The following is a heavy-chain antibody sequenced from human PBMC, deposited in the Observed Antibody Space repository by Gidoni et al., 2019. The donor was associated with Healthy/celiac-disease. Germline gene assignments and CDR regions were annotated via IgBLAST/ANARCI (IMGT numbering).Heavy chain of an antibody. V-gene: IGHV4-39*01. D-gene: IGHD4-17*01. Sequence: QLQLQESGPGLVKPSETLSLTCTVSGGSFSSSSYYWGWIRQPPGKGLEWIGSIYYSGSTYYNPSLKSRVTISVDTSKNQFSLKLSSVTAADTAVYYCARRFHDYGDRIDYWGQGTLVTVSS. J-gene: IGHJ4*02. CDR1: GGSFSSSSYY. CDR3: ARRFHDYGDRIDY. CDR2: IYYSGST.